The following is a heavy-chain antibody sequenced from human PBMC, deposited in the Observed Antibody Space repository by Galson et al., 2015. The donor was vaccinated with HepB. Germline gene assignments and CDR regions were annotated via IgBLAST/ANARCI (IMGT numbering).Heavy chain of an antibody. Sequence: SLRLSCAASGFTFSSYSMNWVRQAPGKGLEWVSYISSGSSTIYYADSVKGRFTISRDNAKNSLYLQMNSLRDEDTAVYYCARLHCDNTLCYRYYYYGMDVWGQGTMVTVSS. CDR1: GFTFSSYS. D-gene: IGHD3-10*01. J-gene: IGHJ6*02. CDR3: ARLHCDNTLCYRYYYYGMDV. CDR2: ISSGSSTI. V-gene: IGHV3-48*02.